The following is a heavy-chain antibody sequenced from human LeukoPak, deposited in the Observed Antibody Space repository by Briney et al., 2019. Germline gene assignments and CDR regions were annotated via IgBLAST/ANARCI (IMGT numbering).Heavy chain of an antibody. CDR2: MNPNSGNT. Sequence: GSVKVSCKASGYTFTSYDINWVRQATGQGLEWMGWMNPNSGNTGYAQKFQGRVTMTRNTSISTAYMELSSLRSEDTAVYYCARTPRTTVVTPYYYYMDVWGKGTTVTVSS. J-gene: IGHJ6*03. V-gene: IGHV1-8*01. CDR3: ARTPRTTVVTPYYYYMDV. D-gene: IGHD4-23*01. CDR1: GYTFTSYD.